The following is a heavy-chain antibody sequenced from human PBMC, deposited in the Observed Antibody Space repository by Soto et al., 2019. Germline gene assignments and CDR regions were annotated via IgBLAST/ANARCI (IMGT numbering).Heavy chain of an antibody. D-gene: IGHD6-13*01. CDR1: GYTFPNYG. CDR2: ISANNGNT. V-gene: IGHV1-18*01. CDR3: ARLKQLVFMDV. Sequence: QVQLVQSGAEVRKPGASVKVSCKASGYTFPNYGITWVRQAPGQGLEWMAWISANNGNTKYAQKFQDRVTMTTDTSTTTAYMELRSLRSDDTAVYYCARLKQLVFMDVWGQGTTVTVSS. J-gene: IGHJ6*02.